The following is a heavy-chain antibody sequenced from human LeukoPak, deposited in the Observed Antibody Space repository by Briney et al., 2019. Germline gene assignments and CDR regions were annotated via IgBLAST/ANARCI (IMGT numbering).Heavy chain of an antibody. V-gene: IGHV3-7*01. J-gene: IGHJ3*02. CDR3: ARELVGATSDAFDI. D-gene: IGHD1-26*01. CDR1: GFTFSSYW. CDR2: IKKDGSEK. Sequence: GGSLRLSCAASGFTFSSYWMSWVRQAPGKGLEWVANIKKDGSEKYYVDSVKGRFTISRDNAKNSLYLQMNSLRAEDTAVYYCARELVGATSDAFDIWGQGTMVTVSS.